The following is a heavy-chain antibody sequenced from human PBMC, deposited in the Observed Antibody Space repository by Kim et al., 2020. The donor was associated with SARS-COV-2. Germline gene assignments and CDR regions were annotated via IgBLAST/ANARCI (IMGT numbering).Heavy chain of an antibody. CDR3: ARGPARYYGSGSYYRPGIRFDY. CDR2: INHSGST. J-gene: IGHJ4*02. D-gene: IGHD3-10*01. Sequence: SETLSLTCAVYGGSFSGYYWSWIRQPPGKGLEWIGEINHSGSTNYNPSLKSRVTISVDTSKNQFSLKLSSVTAADTAVYYCARGPARYYGSGSYYRPGIRFDYWGQGTLVTVSS. V-gene: IGHV4-34*01. CDR1: GGSFSGYY.